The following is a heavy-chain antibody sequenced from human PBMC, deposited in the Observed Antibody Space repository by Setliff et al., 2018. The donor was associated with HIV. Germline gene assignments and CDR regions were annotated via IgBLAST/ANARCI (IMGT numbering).Heavy chain of an antibody. D-gene: IGHD6-6*01. Sequence: GGSLRLSCAASGFTFSSNWMHWVRQVPGKGLEWVSRINPDGSDRTYADSVKGRFTVSRDNAKNTLYLQMNGLRGEDTAVYYCVMFSASSGWGQGTQVTVSS. CDR2: INPDGSDR. CDR3: VMFSASSG. J-gene: IGHJ4*02. CDR1: GFTFSSNW. V-gene: IGHV3-74*01.